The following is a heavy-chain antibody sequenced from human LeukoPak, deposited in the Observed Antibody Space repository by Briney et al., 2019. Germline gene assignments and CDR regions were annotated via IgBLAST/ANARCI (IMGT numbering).Heavy chain of an antibody. V-gene: IGHV1-8*01. Sequence: ASVKVSCKASGYTFTSYDINWVRQATGQGLEWMGWMNPNSGNTGYAQKFQGRVTMTRNTSISTAYMELSSLRSEDTAVYYCARYSRQWLVRRWFDPWGQGTLVTVSS. D-gene: IGHD6-19*01. CDR3: ARYSRQWLVRRWFDP. J-gene: IGHJ5*02. CDR2: MNPNSGNT. CDR1: GYTFTSYD.